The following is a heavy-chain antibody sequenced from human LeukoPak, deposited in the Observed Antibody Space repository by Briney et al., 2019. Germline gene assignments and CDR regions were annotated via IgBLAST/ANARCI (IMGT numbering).Heavy chain of an antibody. V-gene: IGHV4-30-4*01. CDR1: GGSFSDYY. J-gene: IGHJ4*02. Sequence: SETLSLTCAVYGGSFSDYYWSRIRQPPGKGLEWIGYIYYTGSTYYIPSLQSRVTMAVDTSKNQFSLNLNSETAADTAVYYCARVSSIATWHHLAFDSWGQGTLVTVSS. CDR2: IYYTGST. CDR3: ARVSSIATWHHLAFDS. D-gene: IGHD1-14*01.